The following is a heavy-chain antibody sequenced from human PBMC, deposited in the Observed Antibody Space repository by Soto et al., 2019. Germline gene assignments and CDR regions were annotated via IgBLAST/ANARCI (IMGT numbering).Heavy chain of an antibody. CDR1: GFTFNSYA. V-gene: IGHV3-23*05. J-gene: IGHJ4*02. CDR2: IGSDGTAI. Sequence: EVQLLESGGAFVQPGGSLRLSCAASGFTFNSYAMSWVRQAPGKGLEWVSAIGSDGTAIQYADSVKGRFTISKDNSNDMLYLQMNSLRAEDTAVYYCVRPGLTVTGTRYFDHWGQGALVTVSS. D-gene: IGHD6-19*01. CDR3: VRPGLTVTGTRYFDH.